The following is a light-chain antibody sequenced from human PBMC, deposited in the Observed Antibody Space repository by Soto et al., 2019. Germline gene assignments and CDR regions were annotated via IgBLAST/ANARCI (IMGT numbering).Light chain of an antibody. J-gene: IGKJ5*01. V-gene: IGKV3-11*01. CDR3: QQRSNWPPIT. CDR1: QSVSSY. Sequence: EIVLTQSPATLSLSPGERATLSCRASQSVSSYLAGYQQKPGQAPRLLIYDASNRATGIPARYSGSGSGTDFTFTISSLEPEDFAVYYCQQRSNWPPITFGQGTRLEIK. CDR2: DAS.